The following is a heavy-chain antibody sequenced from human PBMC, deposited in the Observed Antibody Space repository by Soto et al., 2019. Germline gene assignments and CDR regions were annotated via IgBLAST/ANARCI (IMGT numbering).Heavy chain of an antibody. J-gene: IGHJ6*02. CDR3: ARGPCCGSVSYWARYYSYVLAV. V-gene: IGHV4-34*01. D-gene: IGHD3-10*01. Sequence: QVQLQQWGAGLLKPSETLSLTCAVSGGSFSGYYWSGIRQPPGKGLVGIGEINHSGSTNYNPSLKSRVTISVDTSTNQFSLKLSSVTAAATDGYYCARGPCCGSVSYWARYYSYVLAVWGQGTTVTLSS. CDR2: INHSGST. CDR1: GGSFSGYY.